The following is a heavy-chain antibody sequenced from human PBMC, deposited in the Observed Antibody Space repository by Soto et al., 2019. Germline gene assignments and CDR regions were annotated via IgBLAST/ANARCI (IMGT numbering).Heavy chain of an antibody. CDR3: SRDKGGYSSGGYVFSKWFDP. V-gene: IGHV1-69*01. CDR2: IIPIFGTA. CDR1: GGTFSSYA. J-gene: IGHJ5*02. D-gene: IGHD6-19*01. Sequence: QVQLVQSGAEVKKPGSSVKVSCKASGGTFSSYAISWVRQSPGQGLEWMGGIIPIFGTANYGQKFQGTVTITADESTRTAYVELSSLRSEDTALYYWSRDKGGYSSGGYVFSKWFDPWGQGTLVTVSS.